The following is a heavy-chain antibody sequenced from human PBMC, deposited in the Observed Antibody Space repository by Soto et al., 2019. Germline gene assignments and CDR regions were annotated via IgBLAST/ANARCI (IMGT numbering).Heavy chain of an antibody. CDR3: VRGTDYYDSWNEYGVPTVSPNWFDS. J-gene: IGHJ5*01. CDR1: GFTFSAYS. D-gene: IGHD3-10*01. V-gene: IGHV3-48*02. CDR2: ISLSGSTI. Sequence: EVQLVESGGGLIQPGGSLRLSCAASGFTFSAYSMNWVRQAPGRGLEWVSYISLSGSTIYFADSVKGRFTISRDNAKNFLYLRMNSLSDEDPAVYYCVRGTDYYDSWNEYGVPTVSPNWFDSWGQGTLVTVSS.